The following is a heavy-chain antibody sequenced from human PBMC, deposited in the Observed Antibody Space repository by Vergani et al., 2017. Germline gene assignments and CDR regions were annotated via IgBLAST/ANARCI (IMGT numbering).Heavy chain of an antibody. CDR3: ARAHTISNPFDY. D-gene: IGHD4-11*01. Sequence: QVQLVQSGAEVKKPGASVKVSCKASGYTFTSYGISWVRQAPGQGLEWMGWIIPIFGIANYAQKFQGRVTITADKSTSTAYMELSSLRAEDTAVYYGARAHTISNPFDYWGQGTLVTVSS. CDR2: IIPIFGIA. CDR1: GYTFTSYG. V-gene: IGHV1-69*10. J-gene: IGHJ4*02.